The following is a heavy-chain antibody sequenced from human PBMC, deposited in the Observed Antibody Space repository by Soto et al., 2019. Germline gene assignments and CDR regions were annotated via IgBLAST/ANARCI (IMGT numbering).Heavy chain of an antibody. CDR3: ASNKRDSSSWRGGFDP. V-gene: IGHV3-9*01. CDR1: GFTFDDYA. J-gene: IGHJ5*02. D-gene: IGHD6-13*01. Sequence: EVQLVESGGGLVQPGRSLRLSCAASGFTFDDYAMPWVRQAPGKGLEWVSGISWNSGSIGYADSVKGRFTISRDNAKNSLYLQMNSLRAEDTALYYCASNKRDSSSWRGGFDPWGQGTLVTVSS. CDR2: ISWNSGSI.